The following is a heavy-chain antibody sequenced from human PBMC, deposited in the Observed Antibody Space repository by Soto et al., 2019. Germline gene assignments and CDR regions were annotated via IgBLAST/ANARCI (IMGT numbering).Heavy chain of an antibody. J-gene: IGHJ4*02. D-gene: IGHD3-3*01. CDR2: IFWDDDK. CDR3: ARSFDFWSGYYFSY. V-gene: IGHV2-5*02. CDR1: GFSLSTSGVA. Sequence: QITLKESGPTLVKPTQTLTLTCTFSGFSLSTSGVAVGWIRQAPRKAPEWLAFIFWDDDKRYSPSLENRLTITKDTSKNQVVLTMTTIDPVDTATYSCARSFDFWSGYYFSYWGRGTLVTVSS.